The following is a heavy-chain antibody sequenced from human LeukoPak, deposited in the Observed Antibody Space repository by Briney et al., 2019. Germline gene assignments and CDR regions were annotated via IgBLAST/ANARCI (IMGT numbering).Heavy chain of an antibody. D-gene: IGHD3-16*01. Sequence: PSETLSLTCTVSGGSISSYYWSWIRQPPGKGLEWIGEINHSGSTNYNPSLKSRVTISVDNSKNQFSLKLSSVTADDTSVYYCATAGGPTNWFDPWGQGTLVTVSS. J-gene: IGHJ5*02. CDR2: INHSGST. V-gene: IGHV4-34*01. CDR1: GGSISSYY. CDR3: ATAGGPTNWFDP.